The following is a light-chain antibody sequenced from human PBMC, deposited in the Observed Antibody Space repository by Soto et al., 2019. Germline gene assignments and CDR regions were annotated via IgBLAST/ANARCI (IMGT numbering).Light chain of an antibody. CDR3: QQSYGTPLT. CDR2: AAS. CDR1: QTISNY. J-gene: IGKJ4*01. V-gene: IGKV1-39*01. Sequence: DMEMTQSPSSLPAPVGDRVTITCRASQTISNYLNRYQHKPGEVPKRLIYAASSWQSGVPTRFSGSGSGTDFTLTISSLQPEDFATYYCQQSYGTPLTFGGGTKIEIK.